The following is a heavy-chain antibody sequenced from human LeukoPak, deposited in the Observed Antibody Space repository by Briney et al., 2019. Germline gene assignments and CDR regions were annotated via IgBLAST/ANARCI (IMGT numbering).Heavy chain of an antibody. CDR1: GGSISTNSYY. Sequence: SETLSLTCTVSGGSISTNSYYRGWIRQPPGKGLEWIGSIYYSGSTYYNPSLKSRVTISVDTSKNQFSLKLRSVTAADTAVYYCARGMPASGTGWYFDFWGRGTLVTVSS. D-gene: IGHD6-13*01. CDR3: ARGMPASGTGWYFDF. CDR2: IYYSGST. J-gene: IGHJ2*01. V-gene: IGHV4-39*01.